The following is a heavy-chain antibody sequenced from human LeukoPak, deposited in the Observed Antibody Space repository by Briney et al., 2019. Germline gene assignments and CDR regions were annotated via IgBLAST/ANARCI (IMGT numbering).Heavy chain of an antibody. J-gene: IGHJ4*02. Sequence: SGGSLRLSCAVSGFTFSSYSMNWVRQAPGRGLEWVSSISSSSSYIYYADSVKGRFTISRDNAKNSLYLQMNSLRAEDTAVYYCARENSYGHYFDYWGQGTLVTVSS. V-gene: IGHV3-21*01. CDR2: ISSSSSYI. CDR1: GFTFSSYS. D-gene: IGHD5-18*01. CDR3: ARENSYGHYFDY.